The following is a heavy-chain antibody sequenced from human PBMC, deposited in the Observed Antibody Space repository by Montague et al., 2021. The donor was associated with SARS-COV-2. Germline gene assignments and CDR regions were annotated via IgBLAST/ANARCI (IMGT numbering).Heavy chain of an antibody. V-gene: IGHV4-31*03. CDR1: GGSISSGGYY. D-gene: IGHD2-8*01. CDR3: ARGEGVMVYVYGMDV. CDR2: IYYSGST. Sequence: LSLPCPVSGGSISSGGYYWSWIRQHPGKGLEWIGYIYYSGSTNYNPSLKSRLTISVDTSKNQFSLKLSSVTAADTAVYYCARGEGVMVYVYGMDVWGQGTPVTVSS. J-gene: IGHJ6*02.